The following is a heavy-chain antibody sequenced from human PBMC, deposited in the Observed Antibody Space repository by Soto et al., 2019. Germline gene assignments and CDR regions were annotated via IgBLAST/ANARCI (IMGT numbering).Heavy chain of an antibody. D-gene: IGHD2-2*01. CDR2: ITNNGGSD. CDR1: GFTFRNYG. J-gene: IGHJ4*02. V-gene: IGHV3-33*01. Sequence: QVQLVESGGDVVQPRRSLRLSCAASGFTFRNYGMHWVRQAPGKGLEWVAVITNNGGSDHYADSLKGRFTISRDNSKVTLYLQMNSLRAEDTAVYYFVRDDDQEANALDYWGQGTLVTVSS. CDR3: VRDDDQEANALDY.